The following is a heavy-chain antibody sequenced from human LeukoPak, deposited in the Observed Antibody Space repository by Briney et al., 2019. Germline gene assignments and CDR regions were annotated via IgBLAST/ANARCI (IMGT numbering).Heavy chain of an antibody. CDR2: ISYDGSNK. V-gene: IGHV3-30*18. CDR3: AKDWGSSTSPAEYYYYGMDV. D-gene: IGHD2-2*01. CDR1: GFTFSSYG. Sequence: PGGSLRLSCAASGFTFSSYGMHWVRQAPGKGLEWVAVISYDGSNKYYADSVKGRFTISRDNSKNTLYLQMNSLRAEDTAVYYCAKDWGSSTSPAEYYYYGMDVWGQGTTVTVSS. J-gene: IGHJ6*02.